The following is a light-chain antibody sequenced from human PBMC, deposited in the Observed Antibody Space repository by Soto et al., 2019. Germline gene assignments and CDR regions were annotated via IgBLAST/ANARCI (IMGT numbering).Light chain of an antibody. CDR1: QGLVYSDGNTY. J-gene: IGKJ2*01. CDR2: KVS. Sequence: EVVMTQSPRNLPVTLGQPASISCWSSQGLVYSDGNTYLNWFQQRPGHSPRRLLYKVSFRDSGVPDRCSGSGSGTAFTLTISRVEAEDVGIYYCMQATHWPPYTFGQGTKLEIK. CDR3: MQATHWPPYT. V-gene: IGKV2-30*01.